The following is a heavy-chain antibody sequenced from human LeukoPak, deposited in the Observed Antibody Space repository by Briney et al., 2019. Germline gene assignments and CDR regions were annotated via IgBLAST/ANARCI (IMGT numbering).Heavy chain of an antibody. CDR2: INHSGST. CDR3: ARGTTVTTFAIGY. Sequence: SETLSLTCAVYGGSFSGYYWSWIRQPPGKGLEWIGEINHSGSTNYNPSLKSRVTISVDTSKNRFSLKLSSVTAADTAVYYCARGTTVTTFAIGYWGQGTLVTVSS. CDR1: GGSFSGYY. V-gene: IGHV4-34*01. J-gene: IGHJ4*02. D-gene: IGHD4-11*01.